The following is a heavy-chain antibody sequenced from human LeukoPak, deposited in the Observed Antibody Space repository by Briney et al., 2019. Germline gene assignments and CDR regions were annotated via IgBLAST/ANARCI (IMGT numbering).Heavy chain of an antibody. V-gene: IGHV4-39*01. CDR2: INDSGST. CDR3: ARLSDH. Sequence: KPSETLSLTCTVSGGSISSSSYYWGWVRQPPGKGLEWIGSINDSGSTHYNPSLKSRVTISVDTSKNQFSLKLSSVTAADTAVYYRARLSDHWGQGTLVSVSS. CDR1: GGSISSSSYY. J-gene: IGHJ4*02.